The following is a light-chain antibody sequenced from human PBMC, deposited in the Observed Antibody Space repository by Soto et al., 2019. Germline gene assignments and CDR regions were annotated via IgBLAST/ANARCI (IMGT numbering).Light chain of an antibody. J-gene: IGKJ1*01. CDR3: QQYGSSPPWT. CDR2: GAS. Sequence: SQDTLSLSPGERPTLSCRASQSVSSSYLAWYQQKPGQAPRLLIYGASSRATGIPDRFSGSGSGTDFTLTISRLEPEDFAVYYCQQYGSSPPWTFGQGTKVDIK. CDR1: QSVSSSY. V-gene: IGKV3-20*01.